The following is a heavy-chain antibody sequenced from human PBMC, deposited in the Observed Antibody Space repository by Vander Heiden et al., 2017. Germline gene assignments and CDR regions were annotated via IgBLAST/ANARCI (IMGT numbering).Heavy chain of an antibody. V-gene: IGHV3-7*01. CDR1: CFTFSNSW. CDR3: AKSLDY. CDR2: INQDGSEK. J-gene: IGHJ4*02. Sequence: TCFTFSNSWMAWVRQSPGKGLEWVANINQDGSEKYYVDSVKGRFSISRDNAKNSLFLQMDSLRAEDTAVYYCAKSLDYWGQGALVTVSS.